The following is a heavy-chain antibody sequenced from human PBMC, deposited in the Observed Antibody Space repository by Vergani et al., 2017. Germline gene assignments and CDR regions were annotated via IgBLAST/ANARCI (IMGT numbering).Heavy chain of an antibody. Sequence: QMQLVQSGPEVKKPGTSVKVSCKASGFTFTSSAVQWVRQARGQRLEWIGWIVVGSGNTNYAQKFQERVTITRDMSTSTAYMELSSLRSEDTAVYYCAASSLPDDDESSGYCPPFDYWGQGTLVTVSS. CDR3: AASSLPDDDESSGYCPPFDY. V-gene: IGHV1-58*01. J-gene: IGHJ4*02. CDR2: IVVGSGNT. D-gene: IGHD3-22*01. CDR1: GFTFTSSA.